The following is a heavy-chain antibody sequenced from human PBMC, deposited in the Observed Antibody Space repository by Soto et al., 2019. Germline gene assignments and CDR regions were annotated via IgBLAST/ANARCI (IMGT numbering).Heavy chain of an antibody. D-gene: IGHD6-19*01. CDR1: GYTFTSYG. CDR2: ISAYNGNT. Sequence: GASVKVSCKASGYTFTSYGISWVRQAPGQGLEWMGWISAYNGNTNYAQKLQGRVTMTTDTSTSTAYMELRSLRSDDTAVYYCARGKQWLVPRQYYFDYWGQGILVTVSS. CDR3: ARGKQWLVPRQYYFDY. V-gene: IGHV1-18*01. J-gene: IGHJ4*02.